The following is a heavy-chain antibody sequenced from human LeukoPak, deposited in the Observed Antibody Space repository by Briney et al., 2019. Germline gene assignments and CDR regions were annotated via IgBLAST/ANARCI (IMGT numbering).Heavy chain of an antibody. V-gene: IGHV3-23*01. CDR2: ISGSGGST. CDR1: GFAFSSYG. Sequence: GGSLRLSCAASGFAFSSYGMSWVRQAPGKGLEWVSAISGSGGSTYYADSVKGRFIISRDNSKNTLYLQMNSLTAEDTAVYYCAKCSGARWVNWFDPWGQGTLVTVSS. D-gene: IGHD6-25*01. CDR3: AKCSGARWVNWFDP. J-gene: IGHJ5*02.